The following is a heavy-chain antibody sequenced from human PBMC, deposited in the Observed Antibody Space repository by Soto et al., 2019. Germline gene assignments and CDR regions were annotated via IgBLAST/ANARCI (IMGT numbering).Heavy chain of an antibody. J-gene: IGHJ6*02. CDR1: GFFFSSYA. Sequence: EVQLLESGGGLVQPGGSLRLSCAASGFFFSSYAMSWVRQAPGKGLEWVSGIGGSGGYKSYADSVKGRFTISRDNSKNTLFLQMDSLTTDDTAVYYCAKGQRGSSVGMDVWGQGTNVTVSS. V-gene: IGHV3-23*01. D-gene: IGHD3-22*01. CDR3: AKGQRGSSVGMDV. CDR2: IGGSGGYK.